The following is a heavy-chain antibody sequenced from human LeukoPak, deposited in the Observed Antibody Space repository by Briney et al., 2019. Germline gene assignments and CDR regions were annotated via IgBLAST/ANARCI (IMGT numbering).Heavy chain of an antibody. CDR3: AASMTTVTSDLDY. Sequence: SVKVSCKASGGTFSSYAISWVRQAPGQGLEWMGRIIPILGIANYAQKFQGRVTITADKSTSTAYMELSSLRSEDTAVYYCAASMTTVTSDLDYWGQGTLVTVSP. CDR2: IIPILGIA. V-gene: IGHV1-69*04. D-gene: IGHD4-17*01. CDR1: GGTFSSYA. J-gene: IGHJ4*02.